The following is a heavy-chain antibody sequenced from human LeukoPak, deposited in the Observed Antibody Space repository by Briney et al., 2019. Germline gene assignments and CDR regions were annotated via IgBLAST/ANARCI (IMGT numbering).Heavy chain of an antibody. J-gene: IGHJ6*03. CDR2: ISYDGSNK. V-gene: IGHV3-30*03. D-gene: IGHD6-13*01. CDR1: GFTFSSYG. CDR3: ARADLAAAGYYYYNMDV. Sequence: PPGGSLRLSCAASGFTFSSYGMHWVRQASGKGLEWVAVISYDGSNKYYADSVKGRFTISRDNAKNSLYLQMNSLRAEDTAVYYCARADLAAAGYYYYNMDVWGKGTTVTVSS.